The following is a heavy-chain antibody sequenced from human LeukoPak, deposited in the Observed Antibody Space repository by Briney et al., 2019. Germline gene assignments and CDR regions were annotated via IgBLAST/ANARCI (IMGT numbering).Heavy chain of an antibody. D-gene: IGHD2-21*01. CDR2: INPKSGGT. J-gene: IGHJ5*02. CDR3: ARADRLDGGPYLIGP. V-gene: IGHV1-2*02. Sequence: GASVKVSCKTSGYSFTDYYMHWVRQAPGQGLEWMGWINPKSGGTSSAQKFQGRVTMTRDTSITTVYMEVSWLTSDGTAIYYCARADRLDGGPYLIGPWGQGTLVTVSS. CDR1: GYSFTDYY.